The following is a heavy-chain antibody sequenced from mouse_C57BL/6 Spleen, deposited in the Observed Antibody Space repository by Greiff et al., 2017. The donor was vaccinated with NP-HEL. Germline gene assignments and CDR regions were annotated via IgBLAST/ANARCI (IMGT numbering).Heavy chain of an antibody. Sequence: QVQLQQSGAELVRPGTSVKVSCKASGYAFTNYLIEWVKQRPGQGLEWIGVINPGSGGTNYNEKFKGKATLTADKSSSTAYMQLSSLTSEDSAVYFCARGGSSGYDYWGQGTTLTVSS. J-gene: IGHJ2*01. CDR2: INPGSGGT. D-gene: IGHD3-2*02. CDR1: GYAFTNYL. CDR3: ARGGSSGYDY. V-gene: IGHV1-54*01.